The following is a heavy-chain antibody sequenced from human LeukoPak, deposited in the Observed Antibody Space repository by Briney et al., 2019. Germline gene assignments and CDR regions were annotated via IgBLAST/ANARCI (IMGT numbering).Heavy chain of an antibody. J-gene: IGHJ4*02. Sequence: PGGSLRLSCAASGFTFSDYEMNWVRQAPGKGLEWVSYISSSGRRIYYADSVKGRSTISRDNAKNSLYLQMNSLRADDTAIYYCARGPRDPTEYCSRGTCSPTYEVWGQGTLVTVSS. CDR2: ISSSGRRI. CDR3: ARGPRDPTEYCSRGTCSPTYEV. V-gene: IGHV3-48*03. CDR1: GFTFSDYE. D-gene: IGHD2-15*01.